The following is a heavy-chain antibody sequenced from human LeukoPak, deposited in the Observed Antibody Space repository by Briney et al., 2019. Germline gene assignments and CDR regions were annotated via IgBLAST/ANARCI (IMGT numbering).Heavy chain of an antibody. V-gene: IGHV1-69*13. Sequence: GASVKVSCKASGGTFSSYAISWVRQAPGQGLEWMGGIIPMFHTANYAQKFQGRVTITADESTTTAYMELSSLRSEDTAVYYCATKNYDQSLDFWGQGTLVTVSS. CDR2: IIPMFHTA. CDR1: GGTFSSYA. J-gene: IGHJ4*02. D-gene: IGHD3-3*01. CDR3: ATKNYDQSLDF.